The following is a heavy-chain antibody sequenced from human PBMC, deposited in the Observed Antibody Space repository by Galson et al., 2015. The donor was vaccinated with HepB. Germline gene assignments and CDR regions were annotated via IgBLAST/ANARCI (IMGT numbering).Heavy chain of an antibody. Sequence: SLRLSCAASGFTFSSYAMSWVRQAPGKGLEWVAVISYDGSNKYYADSVKGRFTISRDNSKNTLYLQMNSLRAEDTAVYYCAREGAPWSTMSWTMDVWGQGTTVTVSS. CDR2: ISYDGSNK. D-gene: IGHD3/OR15-3a*01. CDR1: GFTFSSYA. V-gene: IGHV3-30-3*01. CDR3: AREGAPWSTMSWTMDV. J-gene: IGHJ6*02.